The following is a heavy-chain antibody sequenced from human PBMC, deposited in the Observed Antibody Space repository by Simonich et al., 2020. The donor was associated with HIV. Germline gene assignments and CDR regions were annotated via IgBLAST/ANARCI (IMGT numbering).Heavy chain of an antibody. CDR1: GGSFSGYY. CDR3: ARLRGDRYDY. D-gene: IGHD2-21*02. Sequence: QVQLQQWGAGLLKPSETLSLTCAVYGGSFSGYYWTWIRQPPGKGREWIGEINQSWSTNYNPSLKSRVTMSVDTSKNQFALKLNSVTAADTAIYYCARLRGDRYDYWGQGTLVTVSS. CDR2: INQSWST. V-gene: IGHV4-34*01. J-gene: IGHJ4*02.